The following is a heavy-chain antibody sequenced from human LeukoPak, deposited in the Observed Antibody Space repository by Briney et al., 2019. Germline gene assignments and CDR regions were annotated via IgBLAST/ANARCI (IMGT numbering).Heavy chain of an antibody. Sequence: SDTLYLTCNASGGSISGYYWSWIRQPPGKGLEWIGYIYYSGSTNYNPCIKSRVTISVETSTNQFSLKLCSVTAADTAVYYCARLDGYCSGGSCSYIWFDPWGQGTLVTVSS. CDR3: ARLDGYCSGGSCSYIWFDP. CDR1: GGSISGYY. J-gene: IGHJ5*02. CDR2: IYYSGST. V-gene: IGHV4-59*07. D-gene: IGHD2-15*01.